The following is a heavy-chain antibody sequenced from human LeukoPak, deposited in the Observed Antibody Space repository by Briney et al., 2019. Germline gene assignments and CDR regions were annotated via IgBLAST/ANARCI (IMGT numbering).Heavy chain of an antibody. Sequence: SETLSLTCTVSGGSISSYYWSWIRQPPGKGLEWIGYIYYSGSTNYNPSLKSRVTIPVDTSKNQFSLRLSSVTAADTAVYYCASFPIYDILTGYYGKYYFDYWGQGTLVTVSS. J-gene: IGHJ4*02. CDR1: GGSISSYY. CDR2: IYYSGST. D-gene: IGHD3-9*01. V-gene: IGHV4-59*12. CDR3: ASFPIYDILTGYYGKYYFDY.